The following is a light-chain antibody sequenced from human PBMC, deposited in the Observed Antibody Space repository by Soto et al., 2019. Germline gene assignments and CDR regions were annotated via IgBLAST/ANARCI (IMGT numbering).Light chain of an antibody. Sequence: DIQMTQSPSTLSGSXGDRVTITCRASQTISSWLAWYQRKPGKAPKLLIYKASTLKSGVPSRFSGSGSGTEFTLTVSSLQPDDFATYYCQHYNSYSEAFGQGTKVDIK. V-gene: IGKV1-5*03. J-gene: IGKJ1*01. CDR1: QTISSW. CDR3: QHYNSYSEA. CDR2: KAS.